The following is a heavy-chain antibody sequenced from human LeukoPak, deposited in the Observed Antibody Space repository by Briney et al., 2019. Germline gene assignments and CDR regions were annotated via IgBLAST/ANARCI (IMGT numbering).Heavy chain of an antibody. J-gene: IGHJ6*03. Sequence: ASVKVSCKASGYTFTSYGISWVRQAPGQGLEWMGWISAYNGNTNYAQKLQGRVTMTTDTSTSTAYMELRSLRSDDTAVYYCARDRGVVTHYYYYMDVWGKGTTVTVSS. V-gene: IGHV1-18*01. D-gene: IGHD4-23*01. CDR1: GYTFTSYG. CDR3: ARDRGVVTHYYYYMDV. CDR2: ISAYNGNT.